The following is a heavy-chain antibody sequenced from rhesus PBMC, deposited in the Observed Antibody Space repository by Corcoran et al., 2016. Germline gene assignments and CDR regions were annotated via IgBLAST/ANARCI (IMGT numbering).Heavy chain of an antibody. V-gene: IGHV4-165*02. J-gene: IGHJ4*01. CDR2: IGGRRRTA. CDR1: GGPRDDSY. CDR3: ARHISGSYFDY. Sequence: QVNLQQWGEGLVKPSETLSLTSTVPGGPRDDSYWNWIRQAPGQGLEWFGYIGGRRRTASYNPSLESRVTFSSDTSKNQFSLRLTSVTAADTAIYYCARHISGSYFDYWGQGVMVTVSS.